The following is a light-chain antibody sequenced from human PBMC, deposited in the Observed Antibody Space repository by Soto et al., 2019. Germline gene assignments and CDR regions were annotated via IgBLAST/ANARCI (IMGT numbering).Light chain of an antibody. CDR1: SSDVGGYNS. Sequence: QSALTQPPSASGSPGQSVTISCTGTSSDVGGYNSVSWYQQHPGKAPRLMIYEVSKRPSGVPDRFSGSKSGSTASLTVSGLQAEDEADYHCSSYAGRLVFGGGTKVTVL. CDR3: SSYAGRLV. V-gene: IGLV2-8*01. J-gene: IGLJ2*01. CDR2: EVS.